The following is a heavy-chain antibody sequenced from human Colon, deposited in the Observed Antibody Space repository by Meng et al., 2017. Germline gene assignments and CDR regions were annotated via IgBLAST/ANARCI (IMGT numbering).Heavy chain of an antibody. CDR2: IDRSGTT. D-gene: IGHD3-22*01. CDR3: ARTIYSSSVDY. CDR1: GYSISTAYY. V-gene: IGHV4-38-2*01. Sequence: QLHLQGSGPGLVKPSETLSLTCSVSGYSISTAYYWGWIRQTPGKGLEWIASIDRSGTTYYNPSLESRVTISVDTSKNHFSLRLNSVTAADTAVYFCARTIYSSSVDYWGQGTLVTVSS. J-gene: IGHJ4*02.